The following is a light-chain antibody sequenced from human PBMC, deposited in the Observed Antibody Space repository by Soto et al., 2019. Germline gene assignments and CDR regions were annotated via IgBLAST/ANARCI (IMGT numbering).Light chain of an antibody. J-gene: IGKJ5*01. CDR2: DAS. Sequence: DIQITQSSSHLSASVGDTVTVTCRASQSVSGWLAWYQQKPGEAPKLLIYDASALPRGVPSRFSGSGSETEFTLPISRLQPDDFAAYFCQSRAFGQGTRLDI. CDR3: QSRA. CDR1: QSVSGW. V-gene: IGKV1-5*01.